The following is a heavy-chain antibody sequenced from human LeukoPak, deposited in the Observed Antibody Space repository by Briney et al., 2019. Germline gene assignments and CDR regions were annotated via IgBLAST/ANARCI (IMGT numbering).Heavy chain of an antibody. CDR2: ICSSGSTI. J-gene: IGHJ4*02. V-gene: IGHV3-11*04. Sequence: GGSLRLSCAASGFTFSDYYMSWIRQAPGKGLELVSYICSSGSTIYYADPVKGRFTISRDNAKNSLYLQMNSLRAEDTAVYYCARDGCTNGVCYPKLDYWGQGILVTVSS. CDR3: ARDGCTNGVCYPKLDY. D-gene: IGHD2-8*01. CDR1: GFTFSDYY.